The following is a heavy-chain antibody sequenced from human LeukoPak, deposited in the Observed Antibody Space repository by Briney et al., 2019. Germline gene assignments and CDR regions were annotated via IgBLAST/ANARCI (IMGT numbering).Heavy chain of an antibody. V-gene: IGHV3-23*01. CDR2: IGGSGGGT. D-gene: IGHD6-19*01. J-gene: IGHJ4*02. CDR3: AKRAELAVPGHFDY. CDR1: GFTFRNYA. Sequence: PGGSLRLSCAASGFTFRNYAMSWVRQTPGKGLEWVSAIGGSGGGTYYADSVKGRFTISRDNSKNTLYLQMNSLRAEDTAVYYCAKRAELAVPGHFDYWGQGTLVTVSS.